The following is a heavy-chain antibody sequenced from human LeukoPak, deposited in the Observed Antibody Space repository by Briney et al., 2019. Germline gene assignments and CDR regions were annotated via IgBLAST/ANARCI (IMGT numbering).Heavy chain of an antibody. CDR1: GFTVRSNY. V-gene: IGHV3-66*01. CDR3: ARGRGRAYGMDV. Sequence: PGGSLRLSCAASGFTVRSNYMSWVRQAPGKGLEWVSVIYSGGSTYYADSVKGRLTISRDNSKNTLYLQMNSLRAEDTAVYYCARGRGRAYGMDVWGQGTTVTVSS. CDR2: IYSGGST. D-gene: IGHD3-10*01. J-gene: IGHJ6*02.